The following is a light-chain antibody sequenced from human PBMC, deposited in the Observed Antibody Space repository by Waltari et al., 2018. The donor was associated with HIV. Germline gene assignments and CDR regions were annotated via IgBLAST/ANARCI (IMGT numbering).Light chain of an antibody. CDR2: QDS. V-gene: IGLV3-1*01. Sequence: SYELTQPPSVSVSPGQTASITCSGDKLGDKYACWYQQKPGQSPVLVIYQDSKRPSGIPERFPGSNSGNTATLTISGTQAMDEADYYCQAWDSSTACGVFGTGTKVTVL. CDR3: QAWDSSTACGV. CDR1: KLGDKY. J-gene: IGLJ1*01.